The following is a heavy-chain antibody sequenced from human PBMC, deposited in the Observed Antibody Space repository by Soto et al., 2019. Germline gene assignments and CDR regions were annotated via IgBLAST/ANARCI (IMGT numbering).Heavy chain of an antibody. CDR1: GFTFSNYA. J-gene: IGHJ4*02. D-gene: IGHD4-17*01. CDR2: ISSDGSEK. Sequence: XGSLRLSCVAAGFTFSNYAMHWVRQAPGKGLGWVAVISSDGSEKYYLDSVRDRFTISRDNSKNTLYLQMNNLRPEDTAMYYCANSWTTLTTGFDFWGQGALVTVSA. V-gene: IGHV3-30*18. CDR3: ANSWTTLTTGFDF.